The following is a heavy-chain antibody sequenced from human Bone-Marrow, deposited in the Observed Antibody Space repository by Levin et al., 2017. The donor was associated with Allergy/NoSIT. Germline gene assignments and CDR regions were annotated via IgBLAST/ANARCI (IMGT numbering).Heavy chain of an antibody. D-gene: IGHD6-19*01. CDR1: GFTVSSNY. CDR2: MYTGGST. CDR3: ARGPPQWLVPGD. Sequence: LSLTCAASGFTVSSNYMSWVRQAPGKGLEWVSVMYTGGSTYYADSVKGRFIISRDISENTVYLQMNSLRVDDTAVYYCARGPPQWLVPGDWGQGTLVTVST. J-gene: IGHJ4*02. V-gene: IGHV3-53*01.